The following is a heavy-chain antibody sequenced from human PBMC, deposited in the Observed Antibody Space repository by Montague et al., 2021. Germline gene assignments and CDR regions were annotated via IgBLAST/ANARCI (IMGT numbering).Heavy chain of an antibody. V-gene: IGHV4-39*01. J-gene: IGHJ5*02. D-gene: IGHD2-15*01. CDR3: ARSLYCKGGSCYSGFDP. CDR2: IYYNGST. Sequence: SDTLSLTCTVSGGSTSSTSYYWGWIRQPPGKELEFIGVIYYNGSTYHNPSLKSRVTVSIDTSKNQFSLKLISVTAADTAVYFCARSLYCKGGSCYSGFDPWGQGTLVTVSS. CDR1: GGSTSSTSYY.